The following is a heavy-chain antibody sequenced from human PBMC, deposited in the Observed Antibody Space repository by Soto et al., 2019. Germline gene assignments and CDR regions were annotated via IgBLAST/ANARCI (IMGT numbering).Heavy chain of an antibody. CDR2: ISAYNGNT. J-gene: IGHJ4*02. CDR3: ARDSVRSGSYSGY. V-gene: IGHV1-18*01. CDR1: GSTFTTYG. D-gene: IGHD1-26*01. Sequence: AVKVSCKASGSTFTTYGISWVRQAPGQGLEWMGWISAYNGNTNYAQKLQGRVTMTTDTSASTAYMELRSLRSDDTAVYYCARDSVRSGSYSGYCGQGTLVTVSS.